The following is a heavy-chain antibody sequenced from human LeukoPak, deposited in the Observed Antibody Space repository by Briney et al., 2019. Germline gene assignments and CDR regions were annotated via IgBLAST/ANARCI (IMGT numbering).Heavy chain of an antibody. D-gene: IGHD2-2*01. CDR1: GGSISSGDYY. V-gene: IGHV4-30-4*01. J-gene: IGHJ4*02. CDR3: AREARLLVVVPAAMLDYFDY. CDR2: IYYSGST. Sequence: PSQTLSLTCTVSGGSISSGDYYWSWIRQPPGKGLEWIGYIYYSGSTYYNPSLKSRVTISVDTSKNQFSLKLSSVTAADTAVYYCAREARLLVVVPAAMLDYFDYWGQGTLVTVSS.